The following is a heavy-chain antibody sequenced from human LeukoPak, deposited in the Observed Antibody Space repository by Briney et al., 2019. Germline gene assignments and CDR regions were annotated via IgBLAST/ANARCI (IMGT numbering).Heavy chain of an antibody. Sequence: GGSLRLSCAASGFTFSSYWMSWVRQAPGKGLEWVANIKQDGSEKYYVDSVKGRFTISRDNSKNTLYLQMNSLRAEDTAVYYCAKDGVRGADYWGQGTLVTVSS. CDR1: GFTFSSYW. J-gene: IGHJ4*02. CDR2: IKQDGSEK. V-gene: IGHV3-7*03. D-gene: IGHD1-26*01. CDR3: AKDGVRGADY.